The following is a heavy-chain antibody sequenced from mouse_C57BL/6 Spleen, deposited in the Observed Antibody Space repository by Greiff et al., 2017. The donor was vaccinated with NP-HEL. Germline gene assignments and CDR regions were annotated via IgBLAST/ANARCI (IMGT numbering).Heavy chain of an antibody. CDR1: GYTFTDYY. D-gene: IGHD2-5*01. V-gene: IGHV1-26*01. CDR2: INPNNGGT. CDR3: ATAYYSNYDYYAMDY. Sequence: VQLKQSGPELVKPGASVKISCKASGYTFTDYYMNWVKQSPGKSLEWIGDINPNNGGTSYIQKFKGKATLTVDKSSSTAYLELRSLTSYDSAVYYCATAYYSNYDYYAMDYWGQGTSVTVSS. J-gene: IGHJ4*01.